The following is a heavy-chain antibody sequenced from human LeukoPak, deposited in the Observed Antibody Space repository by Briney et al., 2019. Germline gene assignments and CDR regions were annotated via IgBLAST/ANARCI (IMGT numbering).Heavy chain of an antibody. V-gene: IGHV3-21*01. Sequence: GGSLRLSCAASGFTFSSYSMNWVRQAPGKGLEWVSSISSSSSYIYYADSVKGRFTISRDNAKSSLYLQMNSLRAEDTAVYYCAREVGGPSSSWIDYWGQGTLVTVSS. CDR1: GFTFSSYS. J-gene: IGHJ4*02. CDR2: ISSSSSYI. CDR3: AREVGGPSSSWIDY. D-gene: IGHD6-13*01.